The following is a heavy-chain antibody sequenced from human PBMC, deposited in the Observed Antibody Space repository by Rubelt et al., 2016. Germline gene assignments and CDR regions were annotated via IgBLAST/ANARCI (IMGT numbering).Heavy chain of an antibody. D-gene: IGHD1-26*01. CDR1: GASMTSDDYY. CDR3: ARHRGGRNFFDY. V-gene: IGHV4-39*01. CDR2: VHYSGRI. Sequence: QLQMQESGPGLVKPSETLSLTCTVSGASMTSDDYYYDWIRQSPGKGLEWIGNVHYSGRILYKSSLKSRVTMSVDTSKNQFSLKVTSVTATDTAVYYCARHRGGRNFFDYWGQGTLVTVSS. J-gene: IGHJ4*02.